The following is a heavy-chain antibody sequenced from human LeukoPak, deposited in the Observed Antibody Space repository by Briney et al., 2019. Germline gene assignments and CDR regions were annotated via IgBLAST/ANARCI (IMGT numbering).Heavy chain of an antibody. J-gene: IGHJ5*02. CDR2: IYYGGST. V-gene: IGHV4-59*01. CDR1: GGSINNSY. Sequence: SETLSLTCTVSGGSINNSYWSWIRQPPGKGLEWIGYIYYGGSTKYNPSLKSRVTISVDTSKNQFSLKLSSVTAADTAVYYCAREGTGNYYNRFDPWGQGTLVTVSS. D-gene: IGHD1-26*01. CDR3: AREGTGNYYNRFDP.